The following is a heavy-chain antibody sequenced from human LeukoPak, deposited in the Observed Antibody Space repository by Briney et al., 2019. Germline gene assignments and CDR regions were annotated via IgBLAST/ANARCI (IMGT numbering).Heavy chain of an antibody. J-gene: IGHJ5*02. CDR2: IYTSGGT. D-gene: IGHD6-13*01. V-gene: IGHV4-4*07. CDR1: GGSISSYY. CDR3: ARSSSSWYAGWFDP. Sequence: PSETLSLTCTVSGGSISSYYWSWIRQPPGKGLEWIGRIYTSGGTNYNPSLKSRVTMSVDTSKNQFSLKLSSVTAADTAVYYCARSSSSWYAGWFDPWGQGTLVTVSS.